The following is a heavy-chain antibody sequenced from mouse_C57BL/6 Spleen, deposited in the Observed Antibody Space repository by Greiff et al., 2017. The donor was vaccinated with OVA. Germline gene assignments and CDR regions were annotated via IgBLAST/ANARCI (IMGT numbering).Heavy chain of an antibody. CDR3: ARYDYDDGFDY. CDR1: GFTFSSYA. D-gene: IGHD2-4*01. J-gene: IGHJ2*01. Sequence: EVQRVESGGGLVKPGGSLKLSCAASGFTFSSYAMSWVRQTPEKRLEWVATISDGGSYTYYPDNVKGRFTISRDNAKNNLYLQMRHLQSEDTAMYYCARYDYDDGFDYWGQGTTLTVSS. CDR2: ISDGGSYT. V-gene: IGHV5-4*01.